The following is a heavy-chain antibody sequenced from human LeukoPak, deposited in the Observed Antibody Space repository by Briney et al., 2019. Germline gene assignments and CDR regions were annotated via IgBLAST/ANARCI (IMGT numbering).Heavy chain of an antibody. CDR1: GFTFSSYA. CDR2: ISGTGGST. Sequence: GGSLRLSCAASGFTFSSYAMSWVRQAPGKGLEWVSGISGTGGSTDYADSVKGRFTISRDNSKNTLYLQMNSLRAEDTAVYYCAKVALTMIVVVNIFDYWGQGTLVTVSS. J-gene: IGHJ4*02. V-gene: IGHV3-23*01. CDR3: AKVALTMIVVVNIFDY. D-gene: IGHD3-22*01.